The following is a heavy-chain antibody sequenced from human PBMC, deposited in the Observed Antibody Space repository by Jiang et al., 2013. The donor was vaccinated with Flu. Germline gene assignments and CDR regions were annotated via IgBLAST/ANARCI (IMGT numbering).Heavy chain of an antibody. J-gene: IGHJ3*01. Sequence: VQLVESGGGLVQPGGSLRLSCEASGFSLSTHWMSWVRQGPRRGLEWVANIRADGRERNYADSVKGRFTISRDNTKNSLYLQMNSLSPEDAAIYYCARYFCTGGICYGFDVWGQGTPVTVSS. V-gene: IGHV3-7*05. CDR1: GFSLSTHW. CDR2: IRADGRER. CDR3: ARYFCTGGICYGFDV. D-gene: IGHD2-8*02.